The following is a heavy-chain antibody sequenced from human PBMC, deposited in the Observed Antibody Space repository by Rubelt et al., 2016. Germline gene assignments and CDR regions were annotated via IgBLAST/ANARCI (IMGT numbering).Heavy chain of an antibody. CDR3: ARANNEDTLMFDYGMDV. CDR2: INAYNGHI. Sequence: QVQLVQSGAEVKKPGASVKVSCKASGYTFSNYGFSWVRQAPGQGLEWMGGINAYNGHINYAQNFQGRVTMTRDTSISTAYMELSSLRSEDTAVYYCARANNEDTLMFDYGMDVWGQGTTVTVSS. J-gene: IGHJ6*02. D-gene: IGHD3-10*02. V-gene: IGHV1-18*01. CDR1: GYTFSNYG.